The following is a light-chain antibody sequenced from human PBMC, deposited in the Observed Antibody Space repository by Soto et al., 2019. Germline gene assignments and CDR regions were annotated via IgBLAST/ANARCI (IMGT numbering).Light chain of an antibody. CDR1: QSVGSY. CDR3: QQRSDWPST. Sequence: EIVLTQSPVTLSLSPGERATLSCRASQSVGSYFAWYQQKPGQAPRLLIYDASNRATGIPARFSGSGSGTDFTLTIRSLEPEDFAVYYCQQRSDWPSTFGGGTKVEIK. J-gene: IGKJ4*01. CDR2: DAS. V-gene: IGKV3-11*01.